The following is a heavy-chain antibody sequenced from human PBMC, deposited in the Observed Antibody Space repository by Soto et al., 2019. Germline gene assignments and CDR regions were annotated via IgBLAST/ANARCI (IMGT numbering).Heavy chain of an antibody. J-gene: IGHJ4*02. V-gene: IGHV4-31*03. Sequence: SETLSLTCTVSGGSISSGGYYWSWIRQHPGKGLEWIGYIYYSGSTYYNPSLKSRVTISVDTSQNQFSLKLSSVTAADTAVYYCARGARSGYDLRDYFDFWGQGTLVTVSS. CDR1: GGSISSGGYY. D-gene: IGHD5-12*01. CDR2: IYYSGST. CDR3: ARGARSGYDLRDYFDF.